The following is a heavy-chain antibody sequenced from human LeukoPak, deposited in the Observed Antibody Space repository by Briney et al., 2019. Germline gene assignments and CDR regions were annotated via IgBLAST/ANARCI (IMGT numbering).Heavy chain of an antibody. D-gene: IGHD2-2*02. V-gene: IGHV4-39*01. CDR3: ARHGYCSSTSCYRNYYDSSGYYFDY. CDR1: GGSISSYY. Sequence: SETLPLTCTVSGGSISSYYWGWIRQPPGKGLEWIGSIYYSGSTYYNPSLKSRVTISVDTSKNQFSLKLSSVTAADTAVYYCARHGYCSSTSCYRNYYDSSGYYFDYWGQGTLVTVSS. J-gene: IGHJ4*02. CDR2: IYYSGST.